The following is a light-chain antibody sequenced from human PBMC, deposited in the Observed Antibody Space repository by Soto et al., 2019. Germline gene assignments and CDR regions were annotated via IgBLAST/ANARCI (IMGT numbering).Light chain of an antibody. CDR1: QSVSSY. Sequence: EIVLTQSPATLSLSPGEGATLSCRASQSVSSYLAWYQQKPGQAPRLLIYDASNRATGIPARFSGSGSGTDSPLTISSLEPEDFAVYSCQQRSNWPITFGQGTRLEIK. J-gene: IGKJ5*01. CDR3: QQRSNWPIT. CDR2: DAS. V-gene: IGKV3-11*01.